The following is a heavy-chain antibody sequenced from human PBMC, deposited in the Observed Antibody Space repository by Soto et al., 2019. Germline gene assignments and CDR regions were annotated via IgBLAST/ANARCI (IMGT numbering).Heavy chain of an antibody. D-gene: IGHD4-17*01. CDR3: ARDSPGYYGDRTLDY. CDR1: GGSISSYY. V-gene: IGHV4-4*07. Sequence: SETLSLTCTVSGGSISSYYWSWIRQPAGKGLEWIGRIYTSGSTNYIPSLKSRVTMSVDTSKNQYSLKLSSVTAADTAVYYCARDSPGYYGDRTLDYWGQGTLVTVSS. J-gene: IGHJ4*02. CDR2: IYTSGST.